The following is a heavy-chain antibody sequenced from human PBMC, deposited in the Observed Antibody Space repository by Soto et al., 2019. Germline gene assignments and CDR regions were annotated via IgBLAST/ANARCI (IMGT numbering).Heavy chain of an antibody. Sequence: QVEQVESGGGVVQPGGSLRLACAASGFTFSSYGMHWVRQAPGKGLEWVAVIWFDGSKEFYAASVEGRFTISRDNSKNMVYLEMNSPRDVDTAVYYCARAVPAAKGWFDSWGQGTLVTVSS. CDR2: IWFDGSKE. D-gene: IGHD2-2*01. J-gene: IGHJ5*01. CDR3: ARAVPAAKGWFDS. CDR1: GFTFSSYG. V-gene: IGHV3-33*01.